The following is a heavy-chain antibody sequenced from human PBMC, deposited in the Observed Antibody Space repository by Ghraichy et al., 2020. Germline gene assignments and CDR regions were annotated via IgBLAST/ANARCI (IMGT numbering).Heavy chain of an antibody. Sequence: SETLSLTCAVYGGPFSGYYWSWIRQPPGKGLEWIGEINHSGSTNYNPSLKSRVTISVDTSKNQFSLKLSSVTAADTAVYYCAGTIYYYDSSGYVVQRYYGMDVWGQGTTVTVSS. CDR1: GGPFSGYY. CDR3: AGTIYYYDSSGYVVQRYYGMDV. CDR2: INHSGST. V-gene: IGHV4-34*01. J-gene: IGHJ6*02. D-gene: IGHD3-22*01.